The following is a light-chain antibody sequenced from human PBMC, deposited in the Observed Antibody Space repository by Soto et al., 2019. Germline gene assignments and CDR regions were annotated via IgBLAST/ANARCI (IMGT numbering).Light chain of an antibody. Sequence: LTQPPSTSGSPGQSVTISCTGTKNDIGVYDFVSWYQHHPGKAPRLIIYEVVQRPSGVPDRFSGSKSGNTASLTVSGLQAADDADYFCKSYAGSNNYVFGSGTKVTVL. CDR2: EVV. CDR3: KSYAGSNNYV. J-gene: IGLJ1*01. V-gene: IGLV2-8*01. CDR1: KNDIGVYDF.